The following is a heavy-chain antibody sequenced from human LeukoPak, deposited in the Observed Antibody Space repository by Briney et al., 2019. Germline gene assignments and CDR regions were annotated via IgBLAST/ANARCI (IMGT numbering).Heavy chain of an antibody. D-gene: IGHD6-19*01. CDR1: RLPFSSYH. Sequence: PGGSLTLPCAASRLPFSSYHMDWPRQAPGRGLEWVSVISYNSDSTYYADSVKGRFTISRDNSKHTLFLQMNSLRAEDTAVYYCAKDARRASGWYFFDYWSQATLVTVSS. V-gene: IGHV3-23*01. CDR2: ISYNSDST. CDR3: AKDARRASGWYFFDY. J-gene: IGHJ4*02.